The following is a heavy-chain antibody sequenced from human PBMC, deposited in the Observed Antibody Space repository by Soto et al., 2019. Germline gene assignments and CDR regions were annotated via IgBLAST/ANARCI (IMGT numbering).Heavy chain of an antibody. J-gene: IGHJ4*02. CDR1: GGSISSDDFY. CDR3: ARDYGGNSGLDY. CDR2: IHYDGTT. Sequence: QVQLQESGPGLVRPSQTLSLTCSVSGGSISSDDFYWTWIRQPPGKGLEWIGFIHYDGTTYFSPSLKSRVTRSVNTSKNQFSLRLTSVTAADTAVSYCARDYGGNSGLDYWGQGTRVTVSS. V-gene: IGHV4-30-4*01. D-gene: IGHD4-17*01.